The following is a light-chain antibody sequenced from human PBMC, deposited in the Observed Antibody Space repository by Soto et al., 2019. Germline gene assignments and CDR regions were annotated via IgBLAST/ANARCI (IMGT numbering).Light chain of an antibody. CDR2: DVS. V-gene: IGLV2-14*03. CDR3: SSYTSSYTYG. Sequence: QSVLTQPASVSGSPGQSVTISCAGTSSDVGGYNFVSWYQQHPGKTPQLMIYDVSSRPSGVSNRFAGSKSGNTASLTISGLQAEDEADYYCSSYTSSYTYGFGTGTKVNVL. J-gene: IGLJ1*01. CDR1: SSDVGGYNF.